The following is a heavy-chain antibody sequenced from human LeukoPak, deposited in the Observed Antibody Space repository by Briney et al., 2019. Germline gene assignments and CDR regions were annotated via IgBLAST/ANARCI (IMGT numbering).Heavy chain of an antibody. CDR2: IRPNSGAT. CDR3: ATNTLATAVNPWNY. Sequence: ASVKVSCKASGYTFTGYYMHWVRQAPGQGLEWMGWIRPNSGATNYARKFQGRVTMTRDTSISTAYMELSSLRSDDTAVYYCATNTLATAVNPWNYWGQGTLVNVSS. J-gene: IGHJ4*02. D-gene: IGHD4-17*01. CDR1: GYTFTGYY. V-gene: IGHV1-2*02.